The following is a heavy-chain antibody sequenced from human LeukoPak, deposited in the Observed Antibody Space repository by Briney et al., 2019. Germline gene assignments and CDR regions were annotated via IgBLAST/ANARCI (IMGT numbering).Heavy chain of an antibody. CDR2: IWYDGSNK. CDR3: ARDHLASHKAPNWFDP. V-gene: IGHV3-33*01. CDR1: GFTFSSYG. J-gene: IGHJ5*02. Sequence: GPLSLSCAAPGFTFSSYGMHWVRQAPGKGLAWVAVIWYDGSNKYYADSVKGRFTISRDNSKNTLYLQMNSLRAEDTAVYYCARDHLASHKAPNWFDPWGQGTLVTVSS. D-gene: IGHD5-12*01.